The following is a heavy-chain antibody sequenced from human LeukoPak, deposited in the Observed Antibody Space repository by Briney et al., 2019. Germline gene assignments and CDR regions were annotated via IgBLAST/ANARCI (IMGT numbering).Heavy chain of an antibody. V-gene: IGHV3-53*01. CDR2: IYSGGTT. CDR3: ARDSSGSLHGAFDI. D-gene: IGHD1-26*01. CDR1: GFTVSSNY. J-gene: IGHJ3*02. Sequence: GGSLRLSCAVSGFTVSSNYMSWVRQAPGEGLDWVSVIYSGGTTFYADSVKGRFIISRDSSKDTLFLQMNSLRAEDTAVYYCARDSSGSLHGAFDIWGRGTMVAVSS.